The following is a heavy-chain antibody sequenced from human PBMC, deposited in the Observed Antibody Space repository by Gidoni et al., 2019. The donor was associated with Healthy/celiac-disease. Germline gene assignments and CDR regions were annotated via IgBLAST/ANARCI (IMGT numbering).Heavy chain of an antibody. V-gene: IGHV3-13*01. CDR3: ARDIAVAGRYYYYGMDV. CDR1: GFPFSSSD. Sequence: EVQLVESGGGLVQPGGSMRLSCADSGFPFSSSDMHWFLQATGKCLAWVSASGTAGDTYYPGSVKGRFTISRENAKNSLYLQMNSRRAGDTAVYYCARDIAVAGRYYYYGMDVWGQGTTVTVSS. J-gene: IGHJ6*02. CDR2: SGTAGDT. D-gene: IGHD6-19*01.